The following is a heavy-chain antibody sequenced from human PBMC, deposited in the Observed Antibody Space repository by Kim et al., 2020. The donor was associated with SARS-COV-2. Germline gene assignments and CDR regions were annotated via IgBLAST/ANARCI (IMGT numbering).Heavy chain of an antibody. V-gene: IGHV3-48*02. J-gene: IGHJ2*01. CDR1: GFTFSSYS. Sequence: GGSLRLSCAASGFTFSSYSMNWVRQAPGKGLEWVSYISSSSSTIYYADSVKGRFTISRDNAKNSLYLQMNSLRDEDTAVYYCARDDSGSSGWRWYFDLWGRGTLVTVSS. CDR2: ISSSSSTI. CDR3: ARDDSGSSGWRWYFDL. D-gene: IGHD6-19*01.